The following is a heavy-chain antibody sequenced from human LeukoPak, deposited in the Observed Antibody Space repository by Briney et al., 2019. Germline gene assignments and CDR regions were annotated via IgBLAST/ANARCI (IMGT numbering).Heavy chain of an antibody. CDR1: GITFSSYA. CDR3: ARDLDI. D-gene: IGHD5-12*01. Sequence: GGSLRLSCAASGITFSSYALSWVRQAPGKGLEWVSVIYSGGSTYYADSVKGRFTISRDNSKNTLYLQMNSLRAEDTAVYYCARDLDIRGQGTLVTVSS. V-gene: IGHV3-66*01. J-gene: IGHJ4*02. CDR2: IYSGGST.